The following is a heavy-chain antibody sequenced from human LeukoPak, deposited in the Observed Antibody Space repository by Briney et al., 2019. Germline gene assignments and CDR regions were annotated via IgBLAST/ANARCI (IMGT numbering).Heavy chain of an antibody. CDR1: GYTLTELS. V-gene: IGHV1-24*01. J-gene: IGHJ4*02. CDR3: AASIVVVPAGLFDDFDY. Sequence: ASVKVSCKVSGYTLTELSMHWVRQAPGKGLEWMGGFDPEDGETIYAQKFQGRVTMTEDTSTDTAYMELSSLRSEGTAVYYCAASIVVVPAGLFDDFDYWGQGTLVTVSS. CDR2: FDPEDGET. D-gene: IGHD2-2*01.